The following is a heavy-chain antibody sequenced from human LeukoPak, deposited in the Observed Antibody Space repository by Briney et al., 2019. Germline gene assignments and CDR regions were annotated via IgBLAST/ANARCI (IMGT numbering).Heavy chain of an antibody. CDR3: ARTAKDIVIVPASYYMDV. V-gene: IGHV3-21*01. CDR2: ISSSGTSI. CDR1: GFTFTNYG. J-gene: IGHJ6*03. D-gene: IGHD2-2*01. Sequence: PGGSLRLSCAASGFTFTNYGMNWVRQPPGKGLEWVSSISSSGTSIDYADSVKGRFTVSRDSATNSLYLQMNSLGAEDTAVYYCARTAKDIVIVPASYYMDVWGEGTTVTVSS.